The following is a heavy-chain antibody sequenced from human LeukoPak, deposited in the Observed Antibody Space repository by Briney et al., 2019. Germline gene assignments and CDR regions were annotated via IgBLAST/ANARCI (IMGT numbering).Heavy chain of an antibody. D-gene: IGHD3-22*01. Sequence: GGSLRLSCAASGFTLTDYYMSWIRQAPGKGLEWVSYISSSGDTIYYADSVKGRFTISRDNAKNSLYLQMNSLRAEDTAVYYCARDGLDDSSGYYRSIGWWYYYYYMDVWGKGTTVTVSS. V-gene: IGHV3-11*04. J-gene: IGHJ6*03. CDR3: ARDGLDDSSGYYRSIGWWYYYYYMDV. CDR1: GFTLTDYY. CDR2: ISSSGDTI.